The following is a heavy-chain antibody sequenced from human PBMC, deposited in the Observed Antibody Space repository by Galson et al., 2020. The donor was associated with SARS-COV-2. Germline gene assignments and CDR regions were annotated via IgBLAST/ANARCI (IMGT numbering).Heavy chain of an antibody. J-gene: IGHJ6*03. Sequence: GGSLRLSCAASGFTFSSYSMNWVRQAPGKGLEWVSYISSNSTTIYYVDSVKGRFTISRDNAKNSLYLQMNSLRAEDTAVYYCARAPDYYYCYMYVWGKGTTVTIAS. CDR1: GFTFSSYS. V-gene: IGHV3-48*01. CDR3: ARAPDYYYCYMYV. CDR2: ISSNSTTI.